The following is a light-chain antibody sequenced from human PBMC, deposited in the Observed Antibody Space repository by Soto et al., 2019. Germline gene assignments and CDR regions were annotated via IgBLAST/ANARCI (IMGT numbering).Light chain of an antibody. CDR3: SSYTSKRSLI. CDR2: EVR. J-gene: IGLJ2*01. V-gene: IGLV2-14*01. Sequence: QSALTQPSSLSGSPGQSITISCAGTMRDVGAYNLVSWYQQHPGRAPQLIIYEVRNRPSGISFRFSGSKSGNTASLTISGLKAEDEADYYCSSYTSKRSLIFGGGTKVTVL. CDR1: MRDVGAYNL.